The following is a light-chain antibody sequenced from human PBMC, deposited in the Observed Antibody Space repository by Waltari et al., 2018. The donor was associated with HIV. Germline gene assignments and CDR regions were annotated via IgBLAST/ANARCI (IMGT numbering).Light chain of an antibody. CDR3: QQYGSSPLYT. CDR1: QSVSSNY. CDR2: AAS. Sequence: EIVVTQSPGTLSLSPGERATLSCRASQSVSSNYLAWYQQKPGQAPRLLIYAASRKATDIPDRFSGSGSGTDFILTISRLEPEDCAVYYCQQYGSSPLYTFGQGTTLEIK. V-gene: IGKV3-20*01. J-gene: IGKJ2*01.